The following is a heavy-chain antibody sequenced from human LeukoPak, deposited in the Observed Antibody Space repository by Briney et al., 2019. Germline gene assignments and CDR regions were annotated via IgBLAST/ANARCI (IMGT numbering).Heavy chain of an antibody. CDR2: ISYDGSNK. J-gene: IGHJ4*02. V-gene: IGHV3-30*04. CDR1: GFTFSNYA. Sequence: PGGSLRLSCAASGFTFSNYALHWVRQAPGKGLGWVAVISYDGSNKYYADSVKGRFTISRDNSKNTLYLQMNSLRAEDTAVYYCARAEGWSFDYWGQGTLVTVSS. CDR3: ARAEGWSFDY. D-gene: IGHD6-19*01.